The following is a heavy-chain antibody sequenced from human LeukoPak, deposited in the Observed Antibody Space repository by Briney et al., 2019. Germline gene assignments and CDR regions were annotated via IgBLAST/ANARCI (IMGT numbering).Heavy chain of an antibody. V-gene: IGHV4-61*02. CDR2: IYTSGST. CDR1: GGSISSSNYY. CDR3: ARDYKWELRYFDY. D-gene: IGHD1-26*01. Sequence: PSETLSLTCTVSGGSISSSNYYWGWIRQPAGKGLEWIGRIYTSGSTNHNPSLKSRVTMSVDTSKNQFSLKLSSVTAADTAVYYCARDYKWELRYFDYWGHGTLVTVSP. J-gene: IGHJ4*01.